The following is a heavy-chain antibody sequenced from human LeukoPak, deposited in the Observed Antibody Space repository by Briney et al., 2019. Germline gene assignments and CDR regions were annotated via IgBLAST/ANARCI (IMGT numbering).Heavy chain of an antibody. CDR1: GGTFSSYA. CDR2: IIPILGIA. CDR3: ARQRRISLWLGEADNFDY. D-gene: IGHD3-10*01. V-gene: IGHV1-69*04. Sequence: GASVKVSCKASGGTFSSYAIGWVRQAPGQGLEWMGRIIPILGIANYAQKFQGRVTITADKSTSTAYMELSSLRSEDTAVYYCARQRRISLWLGEADNFDYWGQGLLVTVSS. J-gene: IGHJ4*02.